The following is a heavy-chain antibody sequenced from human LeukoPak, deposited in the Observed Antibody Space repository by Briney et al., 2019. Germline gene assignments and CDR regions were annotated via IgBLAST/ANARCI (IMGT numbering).Heavy chain of an antibody. V-gene: IGHV3-23*01. CDR2: ISGSGGST. CDR3: ARGDGYSSSWYYFDY. CDR1: GFTFSSYA. D-gene: IGHD6-13*01. Sequence: GGSLRLSCAASGFTFSSYAMSWVRQAPGKGLEWVSAISGSGGSTYYADSVKGRFTISRDNSKNTLYLQMNSLRAEDTAVYYCARGDGYSSSWYYFDYWGQGTLVTVSS. J-gene: IGHJ4*02.